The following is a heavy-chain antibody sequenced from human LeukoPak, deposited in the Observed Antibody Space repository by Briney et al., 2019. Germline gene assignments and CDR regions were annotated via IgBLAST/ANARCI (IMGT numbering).Heavy chain of an antibody. CDR3: ARVQGQPYYDILTGYYKPYYFDY. J-gene: IGHJ4*02. CDR2: IYISEKT. V-gene: IGHV4-4*07. D-gene: IGHD3-9*01. CDR1: GGYISHYF. Sequence: PSETLSLTCTVSGGSTVSGGYISHYFWSWIRQPAGKGLEWIGRIYISEKTNYNPSLESRVTMSVDTFKNQFSLKVRSVTAADTAVYYCARVQGQPYYDILTGYYKPYYFDYWGQGTLVTVSS.